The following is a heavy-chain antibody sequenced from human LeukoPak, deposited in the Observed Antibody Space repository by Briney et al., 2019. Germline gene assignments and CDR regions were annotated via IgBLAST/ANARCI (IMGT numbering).Heavy chain of an antibody. CDR2: IYTSGST. Sequence: SETLSLTCTVSGGSISSYYWSWIRQPAGKGLEGIGRIYTSGSTNYNPSLKSRGTMSLDTSKNQFSLKPSSCTAAAPARDYFAGDLVVPASGDYWGQGTLVTVSS. V-gene: IGHV4-4*07. CDR1: GGSISSYY. D-gene: IGHD2-2*01. CDR3: AGDLVVPASGDY. J-gene: IGHJ4*02.